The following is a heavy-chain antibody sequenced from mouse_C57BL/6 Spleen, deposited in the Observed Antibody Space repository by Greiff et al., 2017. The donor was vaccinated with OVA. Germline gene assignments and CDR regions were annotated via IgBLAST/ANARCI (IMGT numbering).Heavy chain of an antibody. V-gene: IGHV5-17*01. D-gene: IGHD4-1*01. CDR1: GFTFSDYG. CDR3: ARRLTGGFDY. CDR2: ISSGSSTI. J-gene: IGHJ2*01. Sequence: EVKLVESGGGLVKPGGSLKLSCAASGFTFSDYGMHWVRQAPEKGLEWVAYISSGSSTIYYADTVKGRFTISRDNAKNTLFLQMTSLRSEDTAMYYCARRLTGGFDYWGQGTTLTVSS.